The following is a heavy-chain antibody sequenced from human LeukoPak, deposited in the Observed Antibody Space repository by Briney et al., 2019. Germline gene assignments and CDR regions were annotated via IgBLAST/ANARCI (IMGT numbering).Heavy chain of an antibody. D-gene: IGHD5-18*01. Sequence: SVKVSCKASGGTFSSYAISWVRQAPGQGLEWMGRIIPVLGIANYAQKFQGRVTITADKSTSTAYMELSSLRSEDTAMYYCAVGRRGYSYGPFDYWGQGTLVTVSS. CDR3: AVGRRGYSYGPFDY. CDR2: IIPVLGIA. V-gene: IGHV1-69*04. J-gene: IGHJ4*02. CDR1: GGTFSSYA.